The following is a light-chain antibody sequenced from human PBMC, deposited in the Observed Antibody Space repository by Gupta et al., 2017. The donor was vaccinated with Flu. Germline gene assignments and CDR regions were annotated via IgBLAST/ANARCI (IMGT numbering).Light chain of an antibody. CDR2: GTS. CDR1: ESIKNNF. J-gene: IGKJ2*01. Sequence: ATLCVSPGETGTLSCRAGESIKNNFFVWYQQQRGQAPRVLIYGTSKRAPGIPDRFSGGGSGTDFTLTIDRLEPEDCAWYYCHQDKNSPYTFGQGTKLEIK. CDR3: HQDKNSPYT. V-gene: IGKV3-20*01.